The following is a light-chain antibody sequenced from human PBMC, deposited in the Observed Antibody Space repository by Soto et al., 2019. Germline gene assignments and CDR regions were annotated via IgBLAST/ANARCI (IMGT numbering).Light chain of an antibody. CDR3: SSYTSSSTYV. CDR1: SSDVGGYNY. Sequence: QSVLTQPASVSGSPGHSITISCPGTSSDVGGYNYVSWYQQHPGKAPKLMIYEVSNRPSGVSNRFSGSKSGNTASLTISGLQAEDEADYYCSSYTSSSTYVSGTGTKVTVL. CDR2: EVS. J-gene: IGLJ1*01. V-gene: IGLV2-14*01.